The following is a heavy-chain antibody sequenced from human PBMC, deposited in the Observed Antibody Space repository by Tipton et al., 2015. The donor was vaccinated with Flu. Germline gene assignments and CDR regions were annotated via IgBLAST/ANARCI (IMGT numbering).Heavy chain of an antibody. Sequence: SLRLSCAASGFTFSNYWMIWVRQAPGKGLEWVANIKQDASEKLYVDSVEGRFTISRDNAKNSLSLQMDSLRGDDTAVYYCAGGSGWLITDWGQGTLVTVSS. CDR1: GFTFSNYW. CDR2: IKQDASEK. V-gene: IGHV3-7*01. CDR3: AGGSGWLITD. D-gene: IGHD6-19*01. J-gene: IGHJ4*02.